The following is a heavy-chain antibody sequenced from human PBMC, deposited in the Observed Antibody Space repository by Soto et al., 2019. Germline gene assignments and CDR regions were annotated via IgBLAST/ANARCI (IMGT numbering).Heavy chain of an antibody. CDR3: AHSGKKLVYYGSGSYSWFDP. Sequence: QITLKESGPTLVKPTQTLTLTCTFSGFSLSTSGVGVGWIRQPPGKALEWLALIYWDDDKRYSPSLKSRLTITKDTSKNQVVLTMTNMDPVDTATYYCAHSGKKLVYYGSGSYSWFDPWGQGTLVTVSS. CDR1: GFSLSTSGVG. V-gene: IGHV2-5*02. CDR2: IYWDDDK. D-gene: IGHD3-10*01. J-gene: IGHJ5*02.